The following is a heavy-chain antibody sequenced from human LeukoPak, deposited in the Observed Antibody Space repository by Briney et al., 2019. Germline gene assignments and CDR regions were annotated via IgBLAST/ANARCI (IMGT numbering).Heavy chain of an antibody. J-gene: IGHJ4*02. CDR1: GFTFNSYA. CDR2: INAGNGNT. Sequence: GRSLRLSCAASGFTFNSYAMHWVRQAPGQRLEWMGWINAGNGNTKYSQKFQGRVTITRDTSASTAYMELSSLRSEDTAVYYCARSLLGDYIDYGGQGTLVTVSS. CDR3: ARSLLGDYIDY. V-gene: IGHV1-3*01.